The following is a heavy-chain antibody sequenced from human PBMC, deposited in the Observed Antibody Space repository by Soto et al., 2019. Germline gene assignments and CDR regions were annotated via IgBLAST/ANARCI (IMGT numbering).Heavy chain of an antibody. D-gene: IGHD2-2*01. CDR2: ISYDGSNK. J-gene: IGHJ4*02. CDR1: GFTFTTYG. V-gene: IGHV3-30*18. CDR3: AKDRGSCSRPICCNIHGFDY. Sequence: GSLRLSCAASGFTFTTYGMNWVRPAPGKGQEWVAVISYDGSNKLYADSVRGRFAISRDNSKNTLYLQMDSLRPEDTAVYYCAKDRGSCSRPICCNIHGFDYWGQGAPVTVSS.